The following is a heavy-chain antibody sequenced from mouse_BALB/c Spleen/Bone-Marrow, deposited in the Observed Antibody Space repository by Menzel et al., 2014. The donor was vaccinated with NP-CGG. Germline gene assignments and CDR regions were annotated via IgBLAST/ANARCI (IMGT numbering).Heavy chain of an antibody. V-gene: IGHV14-3*02. CDR1: GFDIKDTY. CDR3: VRSREYYFDY. Sequence: VQLKESGAELVKPGASVKLSCTASGFDIKDTYMHWVKQRPEQGLEWIGRIDPANGNTKYDPKFQGKATITADTSSNTAYLQLSSLTSEDTAVYYCVRSREYYFDYWGQGTTLTVSS. D-gene: IGHD1-1*01. CDR2: IDPANGNT. J-gene: IGHJ2*01.